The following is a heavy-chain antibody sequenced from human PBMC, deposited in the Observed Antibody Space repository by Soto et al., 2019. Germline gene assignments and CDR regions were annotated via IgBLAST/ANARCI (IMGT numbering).Heavy chain of an antibody. D-gene: IGHD6-19*01. CDR2: ISYDGSNK. CDR1: GFTFSSYC. J-gene: IGHJ1*01. V-gene: IGHV3-30*18. CDR3: AKDERRAVAGTWPLEYFQH. Sequence: PGGALRLSFAAPGFTFSSYCMHRVRPAPGKGLGWVAVISYDGSNKYYADSVKGRFTISRDNSKYTLYLQMNSLRAEDTAVYYCAKDERRAVAGTWPLEYFQHWGQGTQVTVSS.